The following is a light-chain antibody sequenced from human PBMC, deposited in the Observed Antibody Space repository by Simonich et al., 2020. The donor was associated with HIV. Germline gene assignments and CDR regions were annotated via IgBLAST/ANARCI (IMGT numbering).Light chain of an antibody. CDR1: QSVSSNY. J-gene: IGKJ1*01. V-gene: IGKV3-20*01. Sequence: EIVLTQSPGTLSLSPGERAPLSCRPSQSVSSNYLAWYQQKPGQAPRLLIYGASSRAPGIPDRFSGSGSGTDFTLTISRLEPEDFAVYYCQQYGSSRTFGQGTKVEIK. CDR2: GAS. CDR3: QQYGSSRT.